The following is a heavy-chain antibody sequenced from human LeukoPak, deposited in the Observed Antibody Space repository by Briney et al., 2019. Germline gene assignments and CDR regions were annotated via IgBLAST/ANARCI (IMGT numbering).Heavy chain of an antibody. CDR1: GYTFTSYG. V-gene: IGHV1-18*01. J-gene: IGHJ4*02. Sequence: ASVKVSCKASGYTFTSYGISWVRQAPGQGLEWMGWISAYNGNTNYAQKLQGRVTMTTDTSTSTAYMELRSLRSDDTAVYYCARNCDHYDYVWGSYRCLSFDYWGQGTLVTVSS. CDR2: ISAYNGNT. D-gene: IGHD3-16*02. CDR3: ARNCDHYDYVWGSYRCLSFDY.